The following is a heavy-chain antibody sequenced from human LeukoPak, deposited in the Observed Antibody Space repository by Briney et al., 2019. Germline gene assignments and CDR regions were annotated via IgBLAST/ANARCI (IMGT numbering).Heavy chain of an antibody. J-gene: IGHJ4*02. CDR1: GGSISSSSYY. Sequence: TSETLPLTCTVSGGSISSSSYYWGWIRQPPGKGLEWIGSIYYSGSTYYNPSLKSRVTISVDTSKNQFSLKLSSVTTADTAVYYCAVEYCSSTSCYDYWGQGTLVTVSS. V-gene: IGHV4-39*01. CDR3: AVEYCSSTSCYDY. D-gene: IGHD2-2*01. CDR2: IYYSGST.